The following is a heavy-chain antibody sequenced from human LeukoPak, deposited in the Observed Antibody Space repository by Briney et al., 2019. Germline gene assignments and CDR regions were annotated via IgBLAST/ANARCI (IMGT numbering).Heavy chain of an antibody. CDR1: GFTFSSYA. D-gene: IGHD6-13*01. CDR2: ISYDGSNK. Sequence: PGGSLRLSCAASGFTFSSYAMHWVRQAPGKGLEWVAVISYDGSNKYYADSVKGRFTISRDNSKNTLYLQMNSLRAEDTAVYYCARRVAYSSSWYFDYWGQGTLVTVSS. V-gene: IGHV3-30*04. J-gene: IGHJ4*02. CDR3: ARRVAYSSSWYFDY.